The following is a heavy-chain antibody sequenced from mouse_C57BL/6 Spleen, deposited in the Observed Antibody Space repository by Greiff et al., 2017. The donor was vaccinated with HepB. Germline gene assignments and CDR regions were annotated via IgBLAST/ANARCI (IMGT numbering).Heavy chain of an antibody. J-gene: IGHJ1*03. CDR2: IYPGSGST. V-gene: IGHV1-55*01. CDR1: GYTFTSYW. Sequence: QVQLQQPGAELVKPGASVKMSCKASGYTFTSYWITWVKQRPGQGLEWIGDIYPGSGSTNYNEKFKSKATLTVDTSSSTAYMQLSSLTSEDSAVYYCARKVAGNGYFDVWGTGTTVTVSS. CDR3: ARKVAGNGYFDV. D-gene: IGHD1-1*02.